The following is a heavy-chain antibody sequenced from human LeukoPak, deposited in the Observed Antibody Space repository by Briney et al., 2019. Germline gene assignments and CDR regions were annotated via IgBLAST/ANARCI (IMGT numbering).Heavy chain of an antibody. CDR3: ARDPIILRYFDWYEGSYGMDV. Sequence: GGSLRLSCAASGFTFSSYAMHWVRQAPGKGLEWVAVISYDGSNKYYADSVKGRFTISRDNSKNTLYLQMNSLRAEDTAVYYCARDPIILRYFDWYEGSYGMDVWGQGTTVTASS. CDR1: GFTFSSYA. J-gene: IGHJ6*02. D-gene: IGHD3-9*01. V-gene: IGHV3-30-3*01. CDR2: ISYDGSNK.